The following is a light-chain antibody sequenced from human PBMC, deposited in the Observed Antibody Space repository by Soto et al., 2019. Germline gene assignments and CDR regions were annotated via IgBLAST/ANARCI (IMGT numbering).Light chain of an antibody. V-gene: IGKV1-6*01. CDR3: LQDHTYPWT. CDR2: AAS. CDR1: QDIRSD. J-gene: IGKJ1*01. Sequence: ANKFTQSPSSLSASVGDRVTISCRASQDIRSDLRWYQQEPGKAPKMLIFAASNLQSGVPSRFSGNASGTTFTLTISSLQPEDVATYYCLQDHTYPWTFGQGTKV.